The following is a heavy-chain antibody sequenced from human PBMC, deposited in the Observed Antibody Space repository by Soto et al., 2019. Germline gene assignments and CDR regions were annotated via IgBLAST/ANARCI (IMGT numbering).Heavy chain of an antibody. CDR1: GGSIRSYY. CDR3: ARDLWGYCGTDCYPLDV. CDR2: LYNSGST. Sequence: SETLSLTCTVSGGSIRSYYWSWIRQAPGKGLEWIGYLYNSGSTVYNPSLKSRVTISVDTSKNQFSLKLNSVTAADTAVYYCARDLWGYCGTDCYPLDVWGQGTTVTFSS. D-gene: IGHD2-21*02. V-gene: IGHV4-59*01. J-gene: IGHJ6*02.